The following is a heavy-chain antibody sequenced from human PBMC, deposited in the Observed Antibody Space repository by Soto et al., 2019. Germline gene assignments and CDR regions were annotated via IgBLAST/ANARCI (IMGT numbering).Heavy chain of an antibody. CDR2: VSYDGSKK. D-gene: IGHD4-17*01. V-gene: IGHV3-30*18. Sequence: PGGSLRLSCAASGFTFSSYGMHWVRQAPGKGLEWVAVVSYDGSKKYYADSVKGRFTISRDNSMSTLFLQMNSLRAEDTAVYHCAKDMHGNGEYYFDYWGQGSLVTSPQ. CDR3: AKDMHGNGEYYFDY. J-gene: IGHJ4*02. CDR1: GFTFSSYG.